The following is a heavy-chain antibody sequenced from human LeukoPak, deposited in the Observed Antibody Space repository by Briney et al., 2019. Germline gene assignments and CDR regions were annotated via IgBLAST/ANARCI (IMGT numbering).Heavy chain of an antibody. V-gene: IGHV3-23*01. J-gene: IGHJ6*04. CDR3: AKGAAAAGERLYYYYGMDV. Sequence: PGGSLRLSCAASGFTFSSYAMSWVRQAPGKGLEWVSAISGSGGSTYYADSVKGRFTISRDTSKNTLYLQMNSLRAEDTAVYYCAKGAAAAGERLYYYYGMDVWGKGTTVTVSS. CDR2: ISGSGGST. D-gene: IGHD6-13*01. CDR1: GFTFSSYA.